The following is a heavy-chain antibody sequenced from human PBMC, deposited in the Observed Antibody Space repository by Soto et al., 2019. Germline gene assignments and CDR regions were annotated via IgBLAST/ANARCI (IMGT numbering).Heavy chain of an antibody. CDR1: GCSISSSSYY. J-gene: IGHJ6*02. CDR3: ARHGLALSSNSSSWYGRFIARGYYYYGMDV. Sequence: SETLCLTCRVSGCSISSSSYYWGWIRQPAGKGLECIGSIYYSGSTYYKPSLKSRVTISVDTSKNQFSLKLSSVTAADTAVYYCARHGLALSSNSSSWYGRFIARGYYYYGMDVWGQGTTVTVSS. CDR2: IYYSGST. D-gene: IGHD6-13*01. V-gene: IGHV4-39*01.